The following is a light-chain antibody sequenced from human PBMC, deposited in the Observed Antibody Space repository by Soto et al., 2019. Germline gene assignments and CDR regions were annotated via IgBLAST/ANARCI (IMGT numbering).Light chain of an antibody. J-gene: IGLJ1*01. CDR3: CTYAGSSTYV. V-gene: IGLV2-23*02. CDR1: SSDVGSYNL. CDR2: EVS. Sequence: QSALTQPASVSGSPGQSITISCTGTSSDVGSYNLVSWYQQHPGKAPKLMIYEVSKRPSGVSNRFSGSKSDNTASLTISGLQAEDEADYYCCTYAGSSTYVFGTETKLTVL.